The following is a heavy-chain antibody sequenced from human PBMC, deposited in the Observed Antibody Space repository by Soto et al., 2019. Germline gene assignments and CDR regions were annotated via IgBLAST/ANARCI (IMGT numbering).Heavy chain of an antibody. CDR2: ISYSGST. D-gene: IGHD1-1*01. CDR1: GGSINSYY. V-gene: IGHV4-59*08. CDR3: ARHVFVNDSHYPYFDY. Sequence: QVQLQESGPGLVNPSETLSLTCTVSGGSINSYYWSWIRQPPGKGLEWIGYISYSGSTNYSPSLKPPATIPIDTSKNHFSLKLSSVSAAAAAVHYCARHVFVNDSHYPYFDYWGQGTLVTVSS. J-gene: IGHJ4*02.